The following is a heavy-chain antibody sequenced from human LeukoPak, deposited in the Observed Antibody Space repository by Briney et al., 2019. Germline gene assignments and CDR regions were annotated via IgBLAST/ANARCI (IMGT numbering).Heavy chain of an antibody. J-gene: IGHJ4*02. CDR2: TSYDGSKK. V-gene: IGHV3-30*04. Sequence: PXGSLRLSCAASGFTFSSYIMHWVRQAPGKGLEWVGVTSYDGSKKYYADSVKGRFTISRDNSKNTLYLQMNSLRGEDTAVYYCASGGFDSDYWGQGTLVTVSS. D-gene: IGHD2-15*01. CDR3: ASGGFDSDY. CDR1: GFTFSSYI.